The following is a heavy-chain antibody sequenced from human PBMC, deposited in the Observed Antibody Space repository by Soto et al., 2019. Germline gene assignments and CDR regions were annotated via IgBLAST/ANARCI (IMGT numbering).Heavy chain of an antibody. Sequence: SETLSLTCTVSGGSISGYYWSWIRQPPGKGLEWIGYVYYSGSTTYSPSLKSRVTISADTSKNQFSLWLSSVTAADTADYYCARYCQSWRCSTSSWYFQYWGQGALVTVSS. D-gene: IGHD2-2*01. CDR1: GGSISGYY. V-gene: IGHV4-59*01. CDR2: VYYSGST. J-gene: IGHJ4*02. CDR3: ARYCQSWRCSTSSWYFQY.